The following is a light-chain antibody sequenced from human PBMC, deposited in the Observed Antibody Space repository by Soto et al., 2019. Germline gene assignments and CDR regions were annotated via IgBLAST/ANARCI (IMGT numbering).Light chain of an antibody. J-gene: IGKJ1*01. CDR2: GAS. CDR3: QQYGHSLWT. Sequence: EIVMTQSPGTLSLSPGDSATLSCRASQSVSSTFLAWYQHKPGRPPRLLIHGASSRATGIPDRFSGSGSGTDFTLTISRLEPEDYAVYYCQQYGHSLWTFGQGTKVDIK. V-gene: IGKV3-20*01. CDR1: QSVSSTF.